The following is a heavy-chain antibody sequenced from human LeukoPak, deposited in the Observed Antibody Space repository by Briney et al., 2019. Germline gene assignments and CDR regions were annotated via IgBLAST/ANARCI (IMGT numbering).Heavy chain of an antibody. CDR1: GYTLTESS. J-gene: IGHJ4*02. CDR3: VTDIRSGWRNY. V-gene: IGHV1-24*01. D-gene: IGHD6-19*01. CDR2: FDPEDGEA. Sequence: GASVKVSCKVSGYTLTESSVHWVRQPPGKGLEWMGGFDPEDGEAIYAPKIQGRVTMTEDTSTDTAYLELRSLRSDDTAVYCCVTDIRSGWRNYWGQGTLITVSS.